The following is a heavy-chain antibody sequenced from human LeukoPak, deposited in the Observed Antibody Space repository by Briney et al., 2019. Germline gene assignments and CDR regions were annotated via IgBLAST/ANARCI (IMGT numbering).Heavy chain of an antibody. J-gene: IGHJ4*02. CDR3: AKGGSPSCYSSSGY. V-gene: IGHV3-23*01. CDR1: GFTFDDYA. CDR2: ICGSDGSR. D-gene: IGHD2-2*01. Sequence: GGSLRLSCAASGFTFDDYAMHWVRQAPGKGLEWVSAICGSDGSRYYADSVKGRFTISRDNSKNTLYLQMNSLRGEDTAVYYCAKGGSPSCYSSSGYWGQGTLVTVSS.